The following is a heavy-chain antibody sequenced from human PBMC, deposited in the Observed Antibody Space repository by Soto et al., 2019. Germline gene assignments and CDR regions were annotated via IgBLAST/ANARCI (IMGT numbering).Heavy chain of an antibody. CDR2: IDYSGST. V-gene: IGHV4-39*01. CDR1: GGSISSSNYY. J-gene: IGHJ3*02. CDR3: ARHLSDYYDAFDI. Sequence: QLQLQESGPGLVKPSETLSLTCTVSGGSISSSNYYWGWIRQPPGKGLEWIGTIDYSGSTYYNPSLKSRVPQSVDTSKNQFSLKLSSVTAADTAVYYCARHLSDYYDAFDIWGQGTMVTVSS. D-gene: IGHD1-26*01.